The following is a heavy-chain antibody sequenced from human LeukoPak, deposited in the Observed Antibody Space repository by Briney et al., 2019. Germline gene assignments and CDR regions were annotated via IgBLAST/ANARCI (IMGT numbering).Heavy chain of an antibody. CDR1: GGSISSYY. CDR3: ARDRSYIWFDP. V-gene: IGHV4-59*01. J-gene: IGHJ5*02. D-gene: IGHD1-26*01. CDR2: FYHSGST. Sequence: SETLSLTCTVSGGSISSYYWSWIRQPPGKGLEWIGYFYHSGSTNYNPSLKSRVTISVDTSKNQFSLKLSSVTAADTAVYYCARDRSYIWFDPWGQGTLVTVSS.